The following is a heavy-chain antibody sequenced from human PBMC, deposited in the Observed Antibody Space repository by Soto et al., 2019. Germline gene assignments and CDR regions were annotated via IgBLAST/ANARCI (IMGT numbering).Heavy chain of an antibody. V-gene: IGHV3-48*04. CDR2: ISSSSYTI. Sequence: EVQLEESGGGLVQPGGSLRLSCAASGFSFRSYSMNWVRKAPGKGLEWLSDISSSSYTIYYAESVKGRFTISRDNAKNSLYLQMDSLRAEDTAVYYCARELEYCSNGVCYPYFDSWGQGTLVTVSS. D-gene: IGHD2-8*01. CDR3: ARELEYCSNGVCYPYFDS. J-gene: IGHJ4*02. CDR1: GFSFRSYS.